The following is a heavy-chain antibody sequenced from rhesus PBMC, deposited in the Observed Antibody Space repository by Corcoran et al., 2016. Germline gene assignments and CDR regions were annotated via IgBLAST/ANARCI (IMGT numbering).Heavy chain of an antibody. CDR3: ARGSSYSYYGLDS. J-gene: IGHJ6*01. V-gene: IGHV4-73*01. CDR1: GGSISGYYY. D-gene: IGHD4-29*01. CDR2: IYGNSTST. Sequence: QVKLQQWGEGLVKPSETLSLTCAVYGGSISGYYYWSWIRQPPGKGLEWIGYIYGNSTSTHYNLSLKILVTIAKDTAKNQYSLKLSSVTAADTAVYYCARGSSYSYYGLDSWGQGVVVTVSS.